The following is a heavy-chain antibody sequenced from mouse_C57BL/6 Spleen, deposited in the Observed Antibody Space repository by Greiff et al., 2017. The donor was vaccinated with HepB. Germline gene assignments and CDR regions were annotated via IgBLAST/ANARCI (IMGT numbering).Heavy chain of an antibody. J-gene: IGHJ4*01. CDR1: GYAFSSYW. Sequence: QVQLQQSGAELVKPGASVKISCKASGYAFSSYWMNWVKQRPGKGLEWIGQIYPGDGDTNYNGKFKGKATLTADKSSSTAYMQLSSLTSEDSAVYFCAREACFITTVGDYAMDYWGQGTSVTVSS. CDR2: IYPGDGDT. D-gene: IGHD1-1*01. V-gene: IGHV1-80*01. CDR3: AREACFITTVGDYAMDY.